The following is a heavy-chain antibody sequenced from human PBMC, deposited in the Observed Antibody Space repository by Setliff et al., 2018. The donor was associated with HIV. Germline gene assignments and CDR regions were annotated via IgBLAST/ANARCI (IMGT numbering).Heavy chain of an antibody. CDR1: GTSFSDYY. D-gene: IGHD3-10*01. V-gene: IGHV4-34*01. Sequence: SETLSLTCAVYGTSFSDYYWTWLRQPPGKGLEWIGEVNHSGGTNYTPSLKSRVTISVDPSKNQFSLRLSSVTPADTAVYYCARYLWSNAPRDYWGQGTLVTV. CDR3: ARYLWSNAPRDY. CDR2: VNHSGGT. J-gene: IGHJ4*02.